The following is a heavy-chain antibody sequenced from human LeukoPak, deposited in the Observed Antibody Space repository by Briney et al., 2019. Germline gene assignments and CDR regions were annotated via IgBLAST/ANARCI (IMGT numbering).Heavy chain of an antibody. CDR3: AGSRTVGLDY. CDR1: GFTFSSYA. J-gene: IGHJ4*02. V-gene: IGHV3-64*01. CDR2: ISSNGGSA. D-gene: IGHD4-23*01. Sequence: GGSLRLSCAASGFTFSSYAMHWFRQAPGKGLEYVSVISSNGGSAYYANSVKGRFTISRDNSKNTLYLQMGSLRAEDMAVYYCAGSRTVGLDYWGQGTLVTVSS.